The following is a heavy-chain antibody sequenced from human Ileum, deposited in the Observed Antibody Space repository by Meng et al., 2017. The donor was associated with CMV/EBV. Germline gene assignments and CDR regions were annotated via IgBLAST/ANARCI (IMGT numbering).Heavy chain of an antibody. CDR1: GYTFSSHG. CDR3: ARDSSDDYFDF. V-gene: IGHV1-18*01. Sequence: QVQLVQSGAEVRKPGASVRVSFETSGYTFSSHGINWVRQAPGQGLEWVAWISIYNGNTDYAEKVRGRVTLTTDTSRNTVYMDLRSLRSDDTAVYYCARDSSDDYFDFWGQGTLVTVSS. CDR2: ISIYNGNT. D-gene: IGHD2-21*02. J-gene: IGHJ4*02.